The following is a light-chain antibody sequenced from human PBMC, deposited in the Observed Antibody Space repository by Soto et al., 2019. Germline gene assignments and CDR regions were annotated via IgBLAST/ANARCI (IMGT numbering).Light chain of an antibody. CDR2: AAS. Sequence: DIEMTQSPSSLSASLGDTVTITCRASQGIGNFLAWYQQKPGDVPKLLIYAASTVQSGGPSRFSGTGSGTEFTFSITSLQPEDFGTYYCQQCYMGWTFGQGTKVDIK. CDR3: QQCYMGWT. V-gene: IGKV1-27*01. CDR1: QGIGNF. J-gene: IGKJ1*01.